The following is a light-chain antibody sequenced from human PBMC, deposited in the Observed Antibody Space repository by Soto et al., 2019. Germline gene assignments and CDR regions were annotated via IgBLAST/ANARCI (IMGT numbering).Light chain of an antibody. V-gene: IGKV1-5*01. Sequence: DIQMTQSPSTLSASVGDRVTITCRASQSISSWLAWYRQKPGKAPKLLIYDASSLESGVPSRFSGSGSGTEFTLTISSLQPDDFATYYCQQYNSSLFTFGPGTKVDIK. CDR3: QQYNSSLFT. CDR1: QSISSW. CDR2: DAS. J-gene: IGKJ3*01.